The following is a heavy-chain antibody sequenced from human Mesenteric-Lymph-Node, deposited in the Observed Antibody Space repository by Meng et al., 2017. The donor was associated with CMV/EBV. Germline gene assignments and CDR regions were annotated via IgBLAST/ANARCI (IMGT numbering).Heavy chain of an antibody. V-gene: IGHV1-2*02. CDR1: GFTFNGFF. Sequence: GFTFNGFFIHWVRQAPGQGLEWMGWINPDSGGTNYAQMFQGRVTMTRDTSISTAYMELNRLTSDDTAVYYCARDMSLGGDPTYYFDFWGQGTLVTVSS. J-gene: IGHJ4*02. CDR2: INPDSGGT. D-gene: IGHD1-26*01. CDR3: ARDMSLGGDPTYYFDF.